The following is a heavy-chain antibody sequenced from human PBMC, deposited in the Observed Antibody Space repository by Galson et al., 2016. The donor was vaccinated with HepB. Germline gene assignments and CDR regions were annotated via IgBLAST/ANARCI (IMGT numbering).Heavy chain of an antibody. J-gene: IGHJ4*02. CDR3: ARDVQYRFDS. D-gene: IGHD2/OR15-2a*01. V-gene: IGHV1-18*01. Sequence: SVKVSCKASGYTFTTSGISWVRQAPGQGLEWMGWISTYSGITKYAQKFQGGLTLTTDLSTTTAYMELRSLRFDDTALYYCARDVQYRFDSWGQGTLVAVSS. CDR1: GYTFTTSG. CDR2: ISTYSGIT.